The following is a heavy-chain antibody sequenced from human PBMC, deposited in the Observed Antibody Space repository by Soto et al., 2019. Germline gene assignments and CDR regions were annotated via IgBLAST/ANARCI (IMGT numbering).Heavy chain of an antibody. CDR3: ARGPTTSAFSALDV. J-gene: IGHJ6*02. D-gene: IGHD1-1*01. V-gene: IGHV3-30-3*01. CDR1: GFTFSYHA. Sequence: QVQLVESGGGVVQPGRSLRLSCAASGFTFSYHALNWVRQAPGKGLEWVAVISFDGGNKYNAESVKGRFTISRDNSNSTLYLQMNSLRAEDTAMYFCARGPTTSAFSALDVWGQGTTVTVSS. CDR2: ISFDGGNK.